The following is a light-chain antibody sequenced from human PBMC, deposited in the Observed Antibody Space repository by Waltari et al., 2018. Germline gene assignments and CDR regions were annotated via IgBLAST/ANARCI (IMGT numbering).Light chain of an antibody. V-gene: IGKV3-20*01. CDR3: QHYGTSPRT. CDR1: QSVTSNS. J-gene: IGKJ1*01. CDR2: GSF. Sequence: EIILTQSTGTLSLSPGERATLSCRASQSVTSNSLSWYQQKPGQAPGLIIYGSFNRATGIPDRFSGSGSGTDFTLTIIRLEPEDFAVYYCQHYGTSPRTFGQGTKVEL.